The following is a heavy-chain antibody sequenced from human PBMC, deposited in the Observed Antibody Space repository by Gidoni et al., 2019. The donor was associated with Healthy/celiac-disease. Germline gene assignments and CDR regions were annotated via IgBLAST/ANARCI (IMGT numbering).Heavy chain of an antibody. CDR2: INHSGST. Sequence: VDAWSWIRQPPGKGLEWIGEINHSGSTNYNPSLKSRVTISVDTSKNQFSLKLSSVTAADTAVYYCATGYSHYDYWGQGTLVTVSS. CDR3: ATGYSHYDY. CDR1: VDA. J-gene: IGHJ4*02. V-gene: IGHV4-34*01. D-gene: IGHD5-18*01.